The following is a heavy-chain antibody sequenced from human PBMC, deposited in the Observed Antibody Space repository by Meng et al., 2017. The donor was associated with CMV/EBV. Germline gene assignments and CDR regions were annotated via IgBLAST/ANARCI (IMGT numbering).Heavy chain of an antibody. J-gene: IGHJ3*02. CDR3: ARKIVDDAFDI. CDR2: ISYDGSNK. D-gene: IGHD2/OR15-2a*01. Sequence: GESLKISCVASGFTFSRSAMHWVRQAPGKGLEWVAVISYDGSNKHYADSVKGRLTISRDNSKNTLYLQMKSLRADDTAVYYCARKIVDDAFDIWGQGTMVTVSS. V-gene: IGHV3-30*04. CDR1: GFTFSRSA.